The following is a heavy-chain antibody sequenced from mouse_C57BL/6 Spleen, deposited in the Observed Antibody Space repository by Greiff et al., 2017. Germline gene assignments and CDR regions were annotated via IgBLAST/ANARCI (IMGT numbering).Heavy chain of an antibody. J-gene: IGHJ3*01. CDR1: GYTFTSYW. CDR2: IYPSDSET. Sequence: QVQLQQPGAELVRPGSSVKLSCKASGYTFTSYWLDWVKQRPGQGLEGIGNIYPSDSETHYNQKFKDKATLTVDKSSSTAYMQLSSLTSEDSAAYYCARGEYGWFAYWGQGTLVTVSA. V-gene: IGHV1-61*01. D-gene: IGHD5-1*01. CDR3: ARGEYGWFAY.